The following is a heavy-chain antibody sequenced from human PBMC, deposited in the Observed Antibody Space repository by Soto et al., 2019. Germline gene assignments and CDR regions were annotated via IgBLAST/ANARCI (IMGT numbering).Heavy chain of an antibody. J-gene: IGHJ4*02. CDR2: IYYSGST. CDR1: GGSISSYY. D-gene: IGHD2-21*02. V-gene: IGHV4-59*01. Sequence: ETLSLTCTVSGGSISSYYWSWIRQPPGKGLEWIGYIYYSGSTNYNPSLKSRVTISVDTSKNQFSLKLSSVTAADTAVYYCARAVVATATLFDYWGQGTLVTVSS. CDR3: ARAVVATATLFDY.